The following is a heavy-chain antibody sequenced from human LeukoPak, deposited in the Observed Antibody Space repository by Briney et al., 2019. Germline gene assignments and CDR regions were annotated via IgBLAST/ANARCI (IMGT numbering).Heavy chain of an antibody. CDR2: INDRGSI. D-gene: IGHD2-2*01. Sequence: PSETLSLTCAVYGGSFSGYYWSWIRQPPGKGLEWIGEINDRGSINHNPSLKSRVTISVDTSKNQFSLKLSSVTAADTAVYYCARGVGEDIVVVPAAMQYYFDYWGQGTLVTVSS. CDR3: ARGVGEDIVVVPAAMQYYFDY. V-gene: IGHV4-34*01. J-gene: IGHJ4*02. CDR1: GGSFSGYY.